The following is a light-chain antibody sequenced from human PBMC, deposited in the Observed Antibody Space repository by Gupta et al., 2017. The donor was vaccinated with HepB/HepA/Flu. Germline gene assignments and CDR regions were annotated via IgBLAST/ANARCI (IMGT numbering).Light chain of an antibody. CDR1: SGSVSTSYY. CDR3: VMCMGRGSVG. Sequence: QTVVTQEPSFSVSPGGTVTLTCGLSSGSVSTSYYPSWYQQTPGQAPRTRSYSTNTRSSGPPDRCAASVVATKADIDLTAAQADDDADEYYVMCMGRGSVGFGGGTKVTVL. V-gene: IGLV8-61*01. J-gene: IGLJ3*02. CDR2: STN.